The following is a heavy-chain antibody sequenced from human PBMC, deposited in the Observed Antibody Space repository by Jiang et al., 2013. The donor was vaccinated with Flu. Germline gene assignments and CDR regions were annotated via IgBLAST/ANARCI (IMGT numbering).Heavy chain of an antibody. Sequence: PGLLKPSETLSLTCTVSGGSISSYYWSWIRQPPGKGLEWIGYIYYSGSTNYNPSLKSRVTISVDTSKNQFSLKLSSVTAADTAVYYCARLMGMATTVYYFDYWGQGTLVTVSS. CDR2: IYYSGST. D-gene: IGHD5-24*01. CDR1: GGSISSYY. J-gene: IGHJ4*02. V-gene: IGHV4-59*01. CDR3: ARLMGMATTVYYFDY.